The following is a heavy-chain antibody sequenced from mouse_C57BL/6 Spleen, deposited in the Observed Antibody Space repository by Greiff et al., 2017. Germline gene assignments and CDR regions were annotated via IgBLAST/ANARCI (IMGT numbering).Heavy chain of an antibody. J-gene: IGHJ4*01. CDR2: IHPNSGST. Sequence: QVQLQQPGAELVKPGASVKLSCKASGYTFTSYWMHWVKQRPGPGLEWIGMIHPNSGSTNYNEKFKSKATLTVDKSSSTAYMQLSSLTSEDSAVYYCARDYGSVMDYWGQGTSVTVSS. CDR3: ARDYGSVMDY. D-gene: IGHD1-1*01. CDR1: GYTFTSYW. V-gene: IGHV1-64*01.